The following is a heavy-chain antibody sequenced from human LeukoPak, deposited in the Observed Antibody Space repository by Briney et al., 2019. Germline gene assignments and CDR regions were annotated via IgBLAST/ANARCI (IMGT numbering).Heavy chain of an antibody. Sequence: GASVKVSCKASGYTFTGYYMHWVRQAPGQGLEWMGWINPNSGGANYAQKFQGRVTMTRDTSISTAYMELSRLRSDNTAVYYCARDIWQTTTSDYWGQGTLVTVSS. V-gene: IGHV1-2*02. D-gene: IGHD1-14*01. J-gene: IGHJ4*02. CDR2: INPNSGGA. CDR1: GYTFTGYY. CDR3: ARDIWQTTTSDY.